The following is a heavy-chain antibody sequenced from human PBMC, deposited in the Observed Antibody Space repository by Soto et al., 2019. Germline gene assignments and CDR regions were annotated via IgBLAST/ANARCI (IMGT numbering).Heavy chain of an antibody. D-gene: IGHD6-13*01. CDR1: GYTFTCYY. V-gene: IGHV1-46*01. CDR3: ARDSVAAAALRYYYYGMDV. CDR2: INPSGGST. J-gene: IGHJ6*02. Sequence: ASVKVSCKASGYTFTCYYMHWVRQAPGQGLEWMGIINPSGGSTSYAQKFQGRVTMTRDTSTSTVYMELSSLRCEDTAVYYCARDSVAAAALRYYYYGMDVWGQGTTVPVSS.